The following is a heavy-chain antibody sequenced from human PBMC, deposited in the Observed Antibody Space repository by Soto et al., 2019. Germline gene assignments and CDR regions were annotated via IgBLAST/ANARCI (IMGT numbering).Heavy chain of an antibody. CDR3: ARDAVGPYDL. V-gene: IGHV4-59*01. CDR1: RAPTTINF. D-gene: IGHD3-16*01. J-gene: IGHJ5*02. Sequence: SETLSLTCTVSRAPTTINFRGCIRQAPGKGMVWIGNIYYSGSTTYNPSLKSRVTMSAYTSMDQSSLKLNSVTAADAAVYYCARDAVGPYDLWGPGILVTVCS. CDR2: IYYSGST.